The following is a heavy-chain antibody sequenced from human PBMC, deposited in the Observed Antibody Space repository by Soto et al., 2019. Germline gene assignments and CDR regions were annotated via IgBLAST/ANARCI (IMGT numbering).Heavy chain of an antibody. V-gene: IGHV1-8*01. CDR1: GYTFTSYD. CDR3: ARALYSGYGSGSYYTPYYYYGMDV. CDR2: MNPNSGNT. Sequence: ASVKVSCKASGYTFTSYDIHWLRQATGQGLEWMGWMNPNSGNTGYAQKFQGRVTMTRNTSISTAYMELSSQRSEDTAVYYCARALYSGYGSGSYYTPYYYYGMDVWGQGTTVTVSS. D-gene: IGHD3-10*01. J-gene: IGHJ6*02.